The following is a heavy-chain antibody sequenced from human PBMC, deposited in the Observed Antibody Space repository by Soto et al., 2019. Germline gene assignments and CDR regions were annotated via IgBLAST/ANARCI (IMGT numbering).Heavy chain of an antibody. Sequence: EVQLLESGGGLVQPGGSLRLSCAASGFTFSSYAMSWVRQAPGKGLEWVSAISGSGGSTYYADSVKGRFTISRDNSKNTLYLQMTSLRAEDTAVYYCAKSQVAGTLYYYYYYMDVWGKGTTVTVSS. D-gene: IGHD6-19*01. J-gene: IGHJ6*03. CDR1: GFTFSSYA. CDR3: AKSQVAGTLYYYYYYMDV. V-gene: IGHV3-23*01. CDR2: ISGSGGST.